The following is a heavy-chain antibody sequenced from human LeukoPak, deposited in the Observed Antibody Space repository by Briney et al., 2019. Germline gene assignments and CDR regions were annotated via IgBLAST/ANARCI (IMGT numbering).Heavy chain of an antibody. CDR2: IYSGGST. CDR3: ASGSGSYRTPYYYMDV. Sequence: GGSPRLSCAASGFTLSSNYMSWVRQAPGKGLEWVSVIYSGGSTYYADSVKGRFTISRDNSKNTLYLQMNSLRAEDTAVYYCASGSGSYRTPYYYMDVWGTGTTVTVSS. CDR1: GFTLSSNY. V-gene: IGHV3-53*01. J-gene: IGHJ6*03. D-gene: IGHD3-10*01.